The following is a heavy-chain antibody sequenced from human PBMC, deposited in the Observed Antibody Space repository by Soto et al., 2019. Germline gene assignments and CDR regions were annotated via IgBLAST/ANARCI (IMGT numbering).Heavy chain of an antibody. CDR3: AKGVAVAGDLDY. CDR2: ISSDGETK. Sequence: PVGSLRLSCVASGFTFSSYGIHWVRQAPGKGLEWVGVISSDGETKYYADSVKGRFTISRDNSKNTLYLQMDSLRPEDTAVYYCAKGVAVAGDLDYWGHGTLVTVSS. D-gene: IGHD6-19*01. V-gene: IGHV3-30*18. CDR1: GFTFSSYG. J-gene: IGHJ4*01.